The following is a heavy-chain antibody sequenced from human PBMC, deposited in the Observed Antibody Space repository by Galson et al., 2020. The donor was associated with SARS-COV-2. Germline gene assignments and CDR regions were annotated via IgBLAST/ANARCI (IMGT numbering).Heavy chain of an antibody. CDR3: ARDPTRGCGGDCSPAFDI. D-gene: IGHD2-21*01. CDR2: IIPILGIA. Sequence: SVKVSCKASGGTFSSYAISWVRQAPGQGLEWMGGIIPILGIANYAQKFQGRVTITADKSTSTAYMELSSLRSEDTAVYYCARDPTRGCGGDCSPAFDIWGQGTMVTVSS. CDR1: GGTFSSYA. V-gene: IGHV1-69*10. J-gene: IGHJ3*02.